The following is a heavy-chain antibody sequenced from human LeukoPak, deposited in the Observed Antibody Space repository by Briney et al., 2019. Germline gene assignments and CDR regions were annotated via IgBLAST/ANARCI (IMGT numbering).Heavy chain of an antibody. CDR1: GFTFSSYG. CDR2: IRYDGSNK. CDR3: AKGATPGSSSSVFDY. V-gene: IGHV3-30*02. D-gene: IGHD6-6*01. J-gene: IGHJ4*02. Sequence: AGGSLRLSCAASGFTFSSYGMHWVRQAPGKGLEWVAFIRYDGSNKYYADSVKGRFTISRDNSKNTLYLQMNSLRAEDTAVYYCAKGATPGSSSSVFDYWGQGTLVTVSS.